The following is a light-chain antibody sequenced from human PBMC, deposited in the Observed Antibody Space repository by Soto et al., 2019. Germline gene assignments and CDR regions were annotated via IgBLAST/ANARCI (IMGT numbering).Light chain of an antibody. V-gene: IGKV3-15*01. CDR3: QQYDKWPPWT. J-gene: IGKJ1*01. CDR2: GAS. CDR1: QSISNN. Sequence: EIVMTQSPASLSVSPGERATLSCRASQSISNNLAWYQQKPGQAPSLLIYGASTRATGIPARFSGSGSGTEFTLTISSLNSEDFAVYFCQQYDKWPPWTFGQGTKV.